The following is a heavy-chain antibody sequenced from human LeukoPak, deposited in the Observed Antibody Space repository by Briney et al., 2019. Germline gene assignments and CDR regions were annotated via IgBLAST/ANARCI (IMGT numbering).Heavy chain of an antibody. D-gene: IGHD3-22*01. CDR3: ARGPPTYYYDPRGAFDI. V-gene: IGHV4-59*01. CDR2: IYYSGST. Sequence: SETLSLTCTVSGGSISSYYWSWIRQPPGKGLEWIGHIYYSGSTNYNPSLKSRVTISVDTSKNQFSPKLSSVTAADTAVYYCARGPPTYYYDPRGAFDIWGQGTMVTVSS. CDR1: GGSISSYY. J-gene: IGHJ3*02.